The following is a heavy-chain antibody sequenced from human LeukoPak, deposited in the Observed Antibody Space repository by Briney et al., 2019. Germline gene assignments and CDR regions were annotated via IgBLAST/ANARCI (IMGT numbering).Heavy chain of an antibody. J-gene: IGHJ5*01. Sequence: SVKVSCKASGGTFSSYAISWVRQAPGQGLEWMGGIIPIFGTANYAQKFQGRVTITADESTSTAYMELSSLRSGDTAVYYCARGIDFWSGFDCWGQGTLVTVSS. CDR2: IIPIFGTA. CDR1: GGTFSSYA. V-gene: IGHV1-69*13. D-gene: IGHD3-3*01. CDR3: ARGIDFWSGFDC.